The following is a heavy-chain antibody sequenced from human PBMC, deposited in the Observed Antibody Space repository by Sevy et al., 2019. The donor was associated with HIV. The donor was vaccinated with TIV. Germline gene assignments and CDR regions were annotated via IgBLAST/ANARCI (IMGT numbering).Heavy chain of an antibody. D-gene: IGHD3-10*01. CDR2: VSYDGSNK. CDR3: AKDWGISASGSYGGYYYGMDV. Sequence: GGSLRLSCAASGFTFSSYGMHWVRRAPGKGLEWVAVVSYDGSNKYYADSVKGRFTISRDNSKNTLYLQMNSLRAADTAVYYCAKDWGISASGSYGGYYYGMDVWGQGTTVTVSS. J-gene: IGHJ6*02. CDR1: GFTFSSYG. V-gene: IGHV3-30*18.